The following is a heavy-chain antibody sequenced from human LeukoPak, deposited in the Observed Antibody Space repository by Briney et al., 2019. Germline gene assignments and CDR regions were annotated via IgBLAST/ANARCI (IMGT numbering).Heavy chain of an antibody. V-gene: IGHV3-53*01. D-gene: IGHD1-26*01. CDR3: ARRSSGSPPYYFDY. J-gene: IGHJ4*02. Sequence: PGGSLRLSCAVSGFSVSNNYMNWVRQAPGKGLEWVSLIYSRGGTSYADSVKGRFTISRDNAKNTLDLQMNSLRAEDTAVYYCARRSSGSPPYYFDYWGQGTLVTVSS. CDR1: GFSVSNNY. CDR2: IYSRGGT.